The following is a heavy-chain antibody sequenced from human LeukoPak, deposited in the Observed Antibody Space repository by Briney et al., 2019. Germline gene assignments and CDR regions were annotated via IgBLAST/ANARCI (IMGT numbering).Heavy chain of an antibody. Sequence: PGGSLRLSCAASGFTVSSNYMSWVRQAPGKGLEWVSVIYSGGSTYYADSVKGRFTISRDNAKDSLYLQVNSLRAEDTAVYYCAYSGWYYEYWGQGTLVTVSS. CDR2: IYSGGST. V-gene: IGHV3-66*01. J-gene: IGHJ4*02. CDR1: GFTVSSNY. CDR3: AYSGWYYEY. D-gene: IGHD6-19*01.